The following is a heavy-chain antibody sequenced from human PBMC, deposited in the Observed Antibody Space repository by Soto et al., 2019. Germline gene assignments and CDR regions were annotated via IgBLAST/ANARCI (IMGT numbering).Heavy chain of an antibody. CDR2: IYHSGST. CDR1: GGSISSCGYS. D-gene: IGHD3-22*01. J-gene: IGHJ4*02. CDR3: ARGLPQIGYYDSSGYYRQYYFYY. V-gene: IGHV4-30-2*01. Sequence: SETLSLTCAVLGGSISSCGYSWSWIRQPPGKGLEWIGYIYHSGSTYYNPSLKSRVTISVDRSKNQFSLKLSSVTAADTAVYYCARGLPQIGYYDSSGYYRQYYFYYWGQGTLVTVSS.